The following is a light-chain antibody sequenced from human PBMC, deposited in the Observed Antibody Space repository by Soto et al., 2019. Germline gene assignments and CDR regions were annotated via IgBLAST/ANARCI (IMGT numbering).Light chain of an antibody. Sequence: EIVLTQSPGTLSLSPGEIATLSCSASQSVSNNYLAWYQQKPGQAPRLLIYGASNRATGVPDRFSGSGAGTLFTLTISSLQAEDFAVYYCQQYNSWPQTFGQGTKVDIK. CDR3: QQYNSWPQT. V-gene: IGKV3-15*01. CDR1: QSVSNN. CDR2: GAS. J-gene: IGKJ1*01.